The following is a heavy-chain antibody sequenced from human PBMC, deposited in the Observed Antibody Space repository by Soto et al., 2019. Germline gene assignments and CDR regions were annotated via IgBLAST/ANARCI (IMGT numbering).Heavy chain of an antibody. J-gene: IGHJ5*01. Sequence: QVQLVQSGAEVRKPGSSVKVSCKTSRGTLISNAVSWVRQAPGQGLEWMGGFIPVVRTPYYAQKFQGRVTITADDSTNTADMELSSLRPDDTAFYFCARIDSFERRTYYPNGFDSWGQGTLVTVSS. CDR2: FIPVVRTP. D-gene: IGHD3-10*01. CDR1: RGTLISNA. CDR3: ARIDSFERRTYYPNGFDS. V-gene: IGHV1-69*01.